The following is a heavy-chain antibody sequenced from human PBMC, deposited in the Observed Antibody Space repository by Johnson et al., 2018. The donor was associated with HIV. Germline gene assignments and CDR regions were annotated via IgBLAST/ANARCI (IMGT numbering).Heavy chain of an antibody. V-gene: IGHV3-30*03. J-gene: IGHJ3*02. Sequence: QVQLVESGGGVVQPGRSLRLSCAASGSTFANSGVHWVRQAPGKGLEWVAVISYDGSDKYYADSVKGRFTISRDNSKNTLYLQMGSLRAEDMAVYYCARDAVTPIWGQGTMVTVSS. CDR2: ISYDGSDK. CDR3: ARDAVTPI. D-gene: IGHD4-17*01. CDR1: GSTFANSG.